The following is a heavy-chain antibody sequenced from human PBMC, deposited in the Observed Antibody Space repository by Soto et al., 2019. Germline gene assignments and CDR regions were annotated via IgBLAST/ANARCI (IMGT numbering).Heavy chain of an antibody. CDR1: GFSFSSYG. Sequence: GGSLRLSCAASGFSFSSYGMHWVRQAPGKGLDWVAVVSHDGKVQYYADSVKGRFTISRDNSKNTLYLQMNSLGAEDTAVYYCAKETTARRSRDFDNWGQGTLVTVSS. D-gene: IGHD6-6*01. J-gene: IGHJ4*02. V-gene: IGHV3-30*18. CDR2: VSHDGKVQ. CDR3: AKETTARRSRDFDN.